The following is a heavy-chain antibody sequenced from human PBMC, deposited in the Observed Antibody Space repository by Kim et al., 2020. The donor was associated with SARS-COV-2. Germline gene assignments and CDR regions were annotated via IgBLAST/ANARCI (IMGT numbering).Heavy chain of an antibody. J-gene: IGHJ4*02. V-gene: IGHV1-3*01. Sequence: ASVKVSCKASGYTFTSYALHWVRQAPGQRLEWMGWINAGNGNTKYSQKFQGRVTITRDTSASTAYMELSSLRSEDTAVYYCARDWAPAGTGLFPGDYWGQGTLVTVSS. CDR2: INAGNGNT. CDR1: GYTFTSYA. D-gene: IGHD6-13*01. CDR3: ARDWAPAGTGLFPGDY.